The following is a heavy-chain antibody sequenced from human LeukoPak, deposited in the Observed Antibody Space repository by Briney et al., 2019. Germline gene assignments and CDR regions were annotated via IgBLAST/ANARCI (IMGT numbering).Heavy chain of an antibody. CDR1: GFTFDDYA. Sequence: PGRSLRLSCAASGFTFDDYAMHWVRQAPGKGLEWVSGISWNSGSMGYADSVKGRFTISRDNAKNSLYLQMNSLRAEDTALYYCAKDIATGNRLHYFDYWGQGTLVTVSS. D-gene: IGHD1-14*01. J-gene: IGHJ4*02. CDR2: ISWNSGSM. CDR3: AKDIATGNRLHYFDY. V-gene: IGHV3-9*01.